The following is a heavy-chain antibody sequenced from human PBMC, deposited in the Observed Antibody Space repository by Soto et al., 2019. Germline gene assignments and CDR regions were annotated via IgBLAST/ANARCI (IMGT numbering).Heavy chain of an antibody. Sequence: QIQLVQSGAEVKKPGASVKVSCKASGFTFSDYGFSWVRQAPGRGLEWMGWISAFNGETNYTQKSKGRVAMTTDAATTTAYMELRSLTVDDTAVYYCVRDQQWLLPVPLNFDYWGQGTVVTVSS. V-gene: IGHV1-18*01. CDR3: VRDQQWLLPVPLNFDY. J-gene: IGHJ4*02. D-gene: IGHD6-19*01. CDR1: GFTFSDYG. CDR2: ISAFNGET.